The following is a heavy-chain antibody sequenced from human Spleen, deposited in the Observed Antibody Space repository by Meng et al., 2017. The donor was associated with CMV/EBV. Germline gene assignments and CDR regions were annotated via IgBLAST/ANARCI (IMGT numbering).Heavy chain of an antibody. V-gene: IGHV3-30*19. CDR2: ISDDGSNK. J-gene: IGHJ4*02. D-gene: IGHD3-10*01. CDR3: AREGGLLDY. CDR1: GFPFSGYG. Sequence: GELGEWGGGVGQPGGSLRLSCEASGFPFSGYGVHWVRQAPGKGLEGVAVISDDGSNKYYADSVKGRFTISRDNSKNTLYLQMNSLRAEDTAVYYCAREGGLLDYWGQGTLVTVSS.